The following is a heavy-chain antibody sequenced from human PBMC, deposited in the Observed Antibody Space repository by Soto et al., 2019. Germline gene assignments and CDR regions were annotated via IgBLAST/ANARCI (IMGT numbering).Heavy chain of an antibody. CDR2: ISAYNGNT. J-gene: IGHJ4*02. CDR1: GYTFTSYG. V-gene: IGHV1-18*01. D-gene: IGHD4-17*01. Sequence: QVQLVQSGAEVKKPGASVKVSCKASGYTFTSYGISWVRQAPGQGLEWMGWISAYNGNTNYAQKLRGXAXMXXDTSTRPAYMELRSLRSDDTAVYYCARDLHGDPYYWGQGTLVTVSS. CDR3: ARDLHGDPYY.